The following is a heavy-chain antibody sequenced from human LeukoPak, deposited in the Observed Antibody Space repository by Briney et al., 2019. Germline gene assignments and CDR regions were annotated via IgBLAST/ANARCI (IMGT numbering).Heavy chain of an antibody. V-gene: IGHV3-21*01. CDR1: GFTFSSYS. J-gene: IGHJ3*02. D-gene: IGHD3-22*01. CDR3: ARTMIVVVTLDAFDI. CDR2: ISSSSSYI. Sequence: PGGSLRLSCAASGFTFSSYSMNWVRQAPGKGLGWVSSISSSSSYIYYADSVKGRFTISRDNAKNSLYLQMNSLRAEDTAVYYCARTMIVVVTLDAFDIWGQGTMVTVSS.